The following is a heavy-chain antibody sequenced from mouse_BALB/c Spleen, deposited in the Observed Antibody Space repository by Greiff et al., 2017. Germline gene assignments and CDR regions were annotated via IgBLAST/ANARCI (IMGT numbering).Heavy chain of an antibody. D-gene: IGHD2-10*02. CDR2: ISSGGSYT. CDR3: ARRPYGNYWYFDV. J-gene: IGHJ1*01. Sequence: EVMLVESGGGLVKPGGSLKLSCAASGFTFSSYAMSWVRQTPEKRLEWVATISSGGSYTYYPDSVKGRFTISRDNAKNTLYLQMSSLRSEDTAMYYCARRPYGNYWYFDVWGAGTTVTVSS. CDR1: GFTFSSYA. V-gene: IGHV5-9-1*01.